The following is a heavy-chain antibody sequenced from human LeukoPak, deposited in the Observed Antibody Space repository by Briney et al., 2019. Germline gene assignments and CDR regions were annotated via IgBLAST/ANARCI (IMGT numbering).Heavy chain of an antibody. D-gene: IGHD2/OR15-2a*01. CDR3: AKVFYTSSFDF. Sequence: GGSLRLSCAASGFTFSSYWMSWVRQAPGRGLEWVSVISDRGDKTHYADPVGGRFTTSRDNSKKTVSLQMNGLRVDDTAVYFCAKVFYTSSFDFSGQGILVTVSP. CDR1: GFTFSSYW. J-gene: IGHJ4*02. CDR2: ISDRGDKT. V-gene: IGHV3-23*01.